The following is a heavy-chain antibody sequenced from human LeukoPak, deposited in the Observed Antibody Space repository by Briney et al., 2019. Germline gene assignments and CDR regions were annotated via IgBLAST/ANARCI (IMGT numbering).Heavy chain of an antibody. J-gene: IGHJ6*03. CDR3: AGSPLGWYYYYYMDV. CDR2: VAHDEKTI. D-gene: IGHD2-15*01. CDR1: GFTFTGHS. V-gene: IGHV3-30*04. Sequence: GGSLRLSCVASGFTFTGHSMHWVRQAPGKGLEWVAVVAHDEKTIFYADSLKGRSTASRDNSKNTVYLQMNSLRAEDTAVYYCAGSPLGWYYYYYMDVWGKGTTVTISS.